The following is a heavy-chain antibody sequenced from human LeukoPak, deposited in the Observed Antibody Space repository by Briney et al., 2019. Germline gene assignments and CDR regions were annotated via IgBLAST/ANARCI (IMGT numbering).Heavy chain of an antibody. D-gene: IGHD3-22*01. J-gene: IGHJ4*02. CDR2: ISSDASIT. CDR3: ARLGLVLVTSGYPKY. CDR1: GFTFSTYW. Sequence: PGGSLRLSCAASGFTFSTYWMHWVRQDPGKGLVWVSRISSDASITSYADPVKGRFTISRDNAKNSLYLQMNSLRAEDTAVYYCARLGLVLVTSGYPKYWGQGTLVTVSS. V-gene: IGHV3-74*01.